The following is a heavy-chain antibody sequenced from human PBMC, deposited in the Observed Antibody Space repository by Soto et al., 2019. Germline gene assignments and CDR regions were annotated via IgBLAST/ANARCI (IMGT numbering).Heavy chain of an antibody. CDR1: GGTFSDFA. V-gene: IGHV1-69*06. CDR3: AREKGSPMIYWYFDL. CDR2: VIPSFGTA. Sequence: QEQLVQSGAEVKKPGSSVKVSCKAAGGTFSDFAITWVRQAPGQGLEWMGGVIPSFGTANYAQKLQGRVTFTADKSTRTAYMELSSLRSEDTAVYYCAREKGSPMIYWYFDLWGRGTLVTVSS. J-gene: IGHJ2*01. D-gene: IGHD3-16*01.